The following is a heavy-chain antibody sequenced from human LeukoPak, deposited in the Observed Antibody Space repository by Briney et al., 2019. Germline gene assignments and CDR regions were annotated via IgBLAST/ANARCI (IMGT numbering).Heavy chain of an antibody. V-gene: IGHV4-38-2*01. Sequence: SETLSLTCAVSGYSISSGYYWGWIRQPPGKGLEWIGSIYHSGSTYYNPSLKSRVTISVDTSKNQFSLKLSSVTAADTAVYCCARPMADYYDSSGYYLDWGQGTLVTVSS. CDR1: GYSISSGYY. CDR3: ARPMADYYDSSGYYLD. CDR2: IYHSGST. D-gene: IGHD3-22*01. J-gene: IGHJ4*02.